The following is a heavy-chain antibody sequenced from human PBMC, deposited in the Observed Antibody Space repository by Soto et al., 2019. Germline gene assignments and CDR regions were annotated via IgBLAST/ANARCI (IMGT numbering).Heavy chain of an antibody. CDR2: IFPSGST. J-gene: IGHJ5*02. CDR1: GGSISSGGFY. V-gene: IGHV4-31*03. Sequence: PSETLSLTCTVSGGSISSGGFYWSWIRQLPEKGLEWIASIFPSGSTSYNPSLRSRVSISADTSKNQLSLSLTSVTVADTAVYYCARGGSGDFWLDPLGQGIRVT. D-gene: IGHD3-3*01. CDR3: ARGGSGDFWLDP.